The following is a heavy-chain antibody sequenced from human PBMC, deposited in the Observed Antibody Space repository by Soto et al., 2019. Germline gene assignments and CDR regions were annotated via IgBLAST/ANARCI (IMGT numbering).Heavy chain of an antibody. CDR3: AKRKYGDYECFDY. CDR2: IYYSGST. Sequence: SETLSLTCTVSGGSISSSSYYWGWIRQPPGKGLEWIGSIYYSGSTYYNPSLKSRVTISVDTSKNQFSLKLSSVTAADTAVYYCAKRKYGDYECFDYWGQGTLVTVSS. CDR1: GGSISSSSYY. D-gene: IGHD4-17*01. V-gene: IGHV4-39*01. J-gene: IGHJ4*02.